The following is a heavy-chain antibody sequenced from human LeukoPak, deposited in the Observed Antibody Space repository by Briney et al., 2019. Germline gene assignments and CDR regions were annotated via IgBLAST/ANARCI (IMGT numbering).Heavy chain of an antibody. CDR3: ARDSFPRYYYDSSGPNWFDP. J-gene: IGHJ5*02. V-gene: IGHV3-21*01. CDR1: GFTFSSYS. CDR2: ISSSSSYI. D-gene: IGHD3-22*01. Sequence: GGSLRLSCAASGFTFSSYSMNWVCQAPGKGLEWVSSISSSSSYIYYADSVKGRFTISRDNAKNSLYLQMNSLRAEDTAVYYCARDSFPRYYYDSSGPNWFDPWGQGTLVTVSS.